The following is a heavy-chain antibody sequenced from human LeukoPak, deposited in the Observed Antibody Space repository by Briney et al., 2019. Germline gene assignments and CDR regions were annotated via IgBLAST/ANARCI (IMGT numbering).Heavy chain of an antibody. V-gene: IGHV3-23*01. CDR3: ARDNMGFDY. CDR2: ISGSDGST. Sequence: PGGSLRLSCAASGFTFSSYAMSWVRQAPGKGLEWVSAISGSDGSTYYADSVKGRFTISRDNAKNSLYLQVNSLRVEDTAVYYCARDNMGFDYWGQGTLVTISS. J-gene: IGHJ4*02. CDR1: GFTFSSYA.